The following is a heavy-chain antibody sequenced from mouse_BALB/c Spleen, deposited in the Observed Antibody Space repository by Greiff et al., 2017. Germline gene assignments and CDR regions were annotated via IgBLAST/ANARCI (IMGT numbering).Heavy chain of an antibody. V-gene: IGHV1-9*01. CDR1: GYTFSSYW. CDR3: ARDVWFAY. Sequence: VQLQQSGAELMKPGASVKISCKATGYTFSSYWIEWVKQRPGHGLEWIGEILPGSGSTNYNEKFKGKATFTADTSSNTAYMQLSSLTSEDFAVYYCARDVWFAYWGQGTLVTVSA. J-gene: IGHJ3*01. CDR2: ILPGSGST.